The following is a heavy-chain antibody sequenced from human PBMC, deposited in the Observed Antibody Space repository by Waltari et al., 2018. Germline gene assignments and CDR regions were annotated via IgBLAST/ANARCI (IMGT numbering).Heavy chain of an antibody. V-gene: IGHV4-59*01. D-gene: IGHD3-22*01. CDR3: ARAPLGDSSGI. CDR2: ST. Sequence: STNYNPSLKSRVTISVDTSKNQFSLKLSSVTAADTAVYYCARAPLGDSSGIWGQGTLVTVSS. J-gene: IGHJ4*02.